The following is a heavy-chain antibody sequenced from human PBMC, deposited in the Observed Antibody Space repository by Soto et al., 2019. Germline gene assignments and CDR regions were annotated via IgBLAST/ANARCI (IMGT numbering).Heavy chain of an antibody. D-gene: IGHD3-3*01. V-gene: IGHV1-3*01. J-gene: IGHJ6*02. Sequence: ASVKVSCTASGYTFTSYAMHWVRQAPGQRLEWMGWINAGNGNTKYSQKFQGRVTITRDTSASTAYMELSSLRSEDTAVYYCARGFSDITIFGVVKNGMDVWGQGTTVTVSS. CDR3: ARGFSDITIFGVVKNGMDV. CDR2: INAGNGNT. CDR1: GYTFTSYA.